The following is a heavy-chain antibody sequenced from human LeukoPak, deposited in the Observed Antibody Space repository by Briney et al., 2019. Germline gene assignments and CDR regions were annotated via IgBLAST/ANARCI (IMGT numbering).Heavy chain of an antibody. CDR3: ARWDDGWHDAFDI. Sequence: SQTLSLTCTVSGGSISRGGYYWSWIRQHPGKGLEWIGYIYYSGTTYYNPSLKSRVVMSVDTSKNQFSLKLSSVTAADTAVFFCARWDDGWHDAFDIWGQGTMVAVSS. CDR1: GGSISRGGYY. J-gene: IGHJ3*02. CDR2: IYYSGTT. V-gene: IGHV4-31*03. D-gene: IGHD1-26*01.